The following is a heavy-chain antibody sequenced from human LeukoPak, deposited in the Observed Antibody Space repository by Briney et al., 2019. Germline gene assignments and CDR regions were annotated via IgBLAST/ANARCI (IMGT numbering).Heavy chain of an antibody. Sequence: PSETLSLTCTVSGGSISSSSYYWGWIRQPPGKGLEWIGRIYYSGSTYYNPSLKSRVTISVDTSKNQFSLKLSSVTAADTAVYYCARGTMVRGVIGAFDIWGQGTMVTVSS. CDR1: GGSISSSSYY. V-gene: IGHV4-39*01. CDR2: IYYSGST. D-gene: IGHD3-10*01. CDR3: ARGTMVRGVIGAFDI. J-gene: IGHJ3*02.